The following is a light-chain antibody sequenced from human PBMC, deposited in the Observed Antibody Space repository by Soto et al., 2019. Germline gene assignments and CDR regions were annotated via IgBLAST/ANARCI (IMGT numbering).Light chain of an antibody. CDR3: QQYGSSPPT. Sequence: EIVLTQSPGILSLSPGERATLSCRASQSVSSSYIAWYQQRPGQSPRLLMYGASNRATGIPDRFSGSGSGTDCTLTISRLEPEDFAVDYCQQYGSSPPTFGQGTKVDI. CDR2: GAS. J-gene: IGKJ1*01. CDR1: QSVSSSY. V-gene: IGKV3-20*01.